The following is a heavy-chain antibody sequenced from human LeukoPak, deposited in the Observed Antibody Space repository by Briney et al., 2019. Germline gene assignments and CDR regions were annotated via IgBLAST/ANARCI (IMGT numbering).Heavy chain of an antibody. D-gene: IGHD3-10*01. CDR1: GFTFRTYG. Sequence: PGGSLRLSCAASGFTFRTYGMNWVRQSPGKGLEWVSAISGSGDSTYFADSVKGRFSISRDNSASALFLDMDSLRTEDTAVYFCAKGLRWFGNFYFNFFDHWGQGILVTVSS. CDR2: ISGSGDST. J-gene: IGHJ4*02. V-gene: IGHV3-23*01. CDR3: AKGLRWFGNFYFNFFDH.